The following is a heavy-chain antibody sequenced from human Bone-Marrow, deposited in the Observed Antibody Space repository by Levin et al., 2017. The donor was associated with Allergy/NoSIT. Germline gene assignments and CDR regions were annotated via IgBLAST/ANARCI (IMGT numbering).Heavy chain of an antibody. V-gene: IGHV3-30*18. Sequence: SCAASGFTFSSYGMHWVRQAPGKGLEWVAVISYDGSNKYYADSVKGRFTISRDNSKNTLYLQMNSLRAEDTAVYYCAKDSSGWYAYYYGMDVWGQGTTVTVSS. CDR3: AKDSSGWYAYYYGMDV. CDR1: GFTFSSYG. J-gene: IGHJ6*02. CDR2: ISYDGSNK. D-gene: IGHD6-19*01.